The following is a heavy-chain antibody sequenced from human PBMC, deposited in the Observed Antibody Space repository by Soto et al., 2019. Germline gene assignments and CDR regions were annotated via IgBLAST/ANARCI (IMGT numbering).Heavy chain of an antibody. CDR3: ATGKVVAPQQ. CDR1: GGSISSGGYS. D-gene: IGHD2-15*01. V-gene: IGHV4-30-2*01. CDR2: IYHSGST. J-gene: IGHJ4*02. Sequence: QLQLQESGSGLVKPSQTLSLTCAVSGGSISSGGYSWSCIRQPPGKGLGWIGYIYHSGSTYYNPSLKSRVTISVDRPKNQFHLKLSSVTAADTAIYYCATGKVVAPQQWCQGTLVTVSS.